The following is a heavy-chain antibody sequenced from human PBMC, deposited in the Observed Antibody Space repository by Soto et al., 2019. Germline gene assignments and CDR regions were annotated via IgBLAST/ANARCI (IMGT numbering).Heavy chain of an antibody. CDR2: ISGSGGST. CDR1: GFTLRSYA. CDR3: AKDSSSWPHYFDY. V-gene: IGHV3-23*01. D-gene: IGHD6-13*01. J-gene: IGHJ4*02. Sequence: GGSLRLSCAASGFTLRSYAMSWVRQAPGKGLEWVSAISGSGGSTYYADSVKGRFTISRDNSKNTLYLQMNSLRAEDTAVYYCAKDSSSWPHYFDYWGQGTMVTVSS.